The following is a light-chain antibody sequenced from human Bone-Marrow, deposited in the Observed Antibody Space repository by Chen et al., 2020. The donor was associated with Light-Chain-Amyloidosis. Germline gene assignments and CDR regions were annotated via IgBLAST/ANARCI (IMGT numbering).Light chain of an antibody. CDR1: NIGSTS. Sequence: SYFLTQPSPVSVSPGQTATIPCGGNNIGSTSVHWYQQTPGQAPLLVVYDDSDRPSGIPERLSGSNSGNTATLTISRVEAGDEADYYCQVWDRSSDRPVFGGGTKLTVL. CDR3: QVWDRSSDRPV. V-gene: IGLV3-21*02. J-gene: IGLJ3*02. CDR2: DDS.